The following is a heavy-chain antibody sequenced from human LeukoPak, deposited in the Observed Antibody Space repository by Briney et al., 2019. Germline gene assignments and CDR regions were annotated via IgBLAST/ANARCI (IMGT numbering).Heavy chain of an antibody. D-gene: IGHD5/OR15-5a*01. CDR2: ISGSGGST. CDR3: AKSPLEDSSTWFDP. Sequence: PRGSLRLSCAASGFTFSSYAMSWVRQAPGKGLEWVSAISGSGGSTYYADSVKGRFTISRDNSKNTLYLQMNSLRAEDTAVYYCAKSPLEDSSTWFDPWGQGTLVTVSS. J-gene: IGHJ5*02. CDR1: GFTFSSYA. V-gene: IGHV3-23*01.